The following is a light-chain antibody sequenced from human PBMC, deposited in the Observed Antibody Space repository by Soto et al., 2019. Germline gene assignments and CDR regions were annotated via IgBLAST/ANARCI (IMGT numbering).Light chain of an antibody. Sequence: EMVMTQAPATLSVSPGERATLSCRASQNLSRNLAWYQQQPGQAPRLLIFYASTRATGIPARFSGSGSGTDFNLTISSLQSEDFAVYYCQQYDKWPHTFGQGTKLEIK. CDR2: YAS. CDR3: QQYDKWPHT. V-gene: IGKV3-15*01. CDR1: QNLSRN. J-gene: IGKJ2*01.